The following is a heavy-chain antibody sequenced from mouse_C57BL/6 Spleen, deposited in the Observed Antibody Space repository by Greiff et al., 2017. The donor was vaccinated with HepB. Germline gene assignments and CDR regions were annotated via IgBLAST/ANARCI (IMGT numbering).Heavy chain of an antibody. Sequence: QVQLQQSGAELVKPGASVKISCKASGYAFSSYWMNWVKQRPGKGLEWIGQIYPGDGDTNYNGKFKGKATLTADKSSSTAYMQLSSLTSEDSAVYFCARWEDYYGSRTVDYWGQGTTLTVSS. D-gene: IGHD1-1*01. V-gene: IGHV1-80*01. J-gene: IGHJ2*01. CDR2: IYPGDGDT. CDR1: GYAFSSYW. CDR3: ARWEDYYGSRTVDY.